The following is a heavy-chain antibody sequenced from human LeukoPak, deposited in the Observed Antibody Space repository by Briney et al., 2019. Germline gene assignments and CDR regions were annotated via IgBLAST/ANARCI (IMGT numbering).Heavy chain of an antibody. Sequence: GASVKVSCKAPGYTFTSYDINWVRQATGQGLEWMGWMNPNSGNTGYTQKFQARVTMTRNTSISTAYMELSSLKSEDTAVYYCARGQRLSGNYFLGGRWGQGTLVTVSS. CDR2: MNPNSGNT. CDR1: GYTFTSYD. J-gene: IGHJ4*02. V-gene: IGHV1-8*01. D-gene: IGHD1-26*01. CDR3: ARGQRLSGNYFLGGR.